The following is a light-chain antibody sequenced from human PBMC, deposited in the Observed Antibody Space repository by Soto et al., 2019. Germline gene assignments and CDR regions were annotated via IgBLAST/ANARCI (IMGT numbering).Light chain of an antibody. V-gene: IGKV1-39*01. J-gene: IGKJ3*01. CDR1: QTISNY. Sequence: DIQMTQSPCSLSASVGDRVTINCRASQTISNYLNWYQEKPGKAPKLLIYAASNLQSGVPSRFSGSGSGTEFTLTISNLQPEDFATYYCQKTYSTPFTFGPGTKVDI. CDR3: QKTYSTPFT. CDR2: AAS.